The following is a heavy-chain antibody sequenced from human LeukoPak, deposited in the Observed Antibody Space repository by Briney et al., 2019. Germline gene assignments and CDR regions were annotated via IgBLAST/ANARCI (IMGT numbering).Heavy chain of an antibody. J-gene: IGHJ4*02. V-gene: IGHV1-2*02. CDR1: GYTFGGYY. CDR3: ARLRDYSASWRGSASRY. CDR2: INPNSGAT. Sequence: ASVKVSCKTSGYTFGGYYIQWVRQAPGQGLEWMGWINPNSGATRYAQKFQGRVTLTRDTSINTAYMELSSLNINDTAVYYCARLRDYSASWRGSASRYWGQGTLVTVSS. D-gene: IGHD4-11*01.